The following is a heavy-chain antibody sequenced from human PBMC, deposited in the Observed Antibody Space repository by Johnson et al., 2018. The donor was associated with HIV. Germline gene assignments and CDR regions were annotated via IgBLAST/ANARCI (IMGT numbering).Heavy chain of an antibody. CDR2: IGTAGDT. Sequence: VQLVESGGGLVPPGGSLRLSCAASGFTFSSYDMHWVRQATGKGLEWVSTIGTAGDTYYAGSVKGRFTISRESAKNTLYLQMNSLRAEDTAVYYCARDAHWHDAFDIWGQGTMVTVSS. CDR3: ARDAHWHDAFDI. J-gene: IGHJ3*02. V-gene: IGHV3-13*01. CDR1: GFTFSSYD.